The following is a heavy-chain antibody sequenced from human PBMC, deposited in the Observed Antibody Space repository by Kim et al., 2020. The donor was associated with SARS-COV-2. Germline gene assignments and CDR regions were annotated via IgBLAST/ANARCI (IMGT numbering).Heavy chain of an antibody. CDR3: AKSMVRGVTNSYYGMDV. CDR2: ISGSGGST. V-gene: IGHV3-23*01. Sequence: GGSLRLSCAASGFTFSSYAMSWVRQAPGKGLEWVSAISGSGGSTYYADSVKGRFTISRDNSKNTLHLQMNSLRAEDTAVYYCAKSMVRGVTNSYYGMDVWGQGTTVTVSS. CDR1: GFTFSSYA. D-gene: IGHD3-10*01. J-gene: IGHJ6*02.